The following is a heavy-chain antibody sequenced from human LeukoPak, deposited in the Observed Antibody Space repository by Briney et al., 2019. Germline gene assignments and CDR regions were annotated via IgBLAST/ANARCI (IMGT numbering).Heavy chain of an antibody. Sequence: GGSLRLSCAASGFTFISYAMHWVRQAPGKGLEWVAVISYDGSNKYYADSVKGRFTISRDNSKNTLYLQMNSLRAEDTAVYYCARGWGHFVVLVAATHFDYWGQGTLVTVSS. V-gene: IGHV3-30*04. CDR1: GFTFISYA. D-gene: IGHD2-15*01. CDR2: ISYDGSNK. J-gene: IGHJ4*02. CDR3: ARGWGHFVVLVAATHFDY.